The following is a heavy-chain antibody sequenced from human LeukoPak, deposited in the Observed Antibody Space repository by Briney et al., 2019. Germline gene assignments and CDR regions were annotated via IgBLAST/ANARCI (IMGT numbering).Heavy chain of an antibody. CDR1: GSTLSSYE. V-gene: IGHV3-48*03. D-gene: IGHD6-19*01. Sequence: GGSLRLSCAASGSTLSSYEMNWVRQAPGKGLEWVSYISSSGSTIYYADSVKGRFTISRDNAKNSLYLQMNSLRAEDTAVYYCARVALGSSGWYTWGQGTLVTVSS. CDR3: ARVALGSSGWYT. J-gene: IGHJ4*02. CDR2: ISSSGSTI.